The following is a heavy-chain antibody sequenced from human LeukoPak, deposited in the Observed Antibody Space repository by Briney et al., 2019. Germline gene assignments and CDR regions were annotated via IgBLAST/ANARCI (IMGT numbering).Heavy chain of an antibody. J-gene: IGHJ1*01. CDR1: GGSISSGGYS. V-gene: IGHV4-31*03. CDR2: IYYSGST. Sequence: PSETLSLTCTVSGGSISSGGYSWSWIRQHPGKGLEWIGYIYYSGSTYYNPSLKSRVTISVDTSKNQFSLELSSMTAADTAVYYCARGPTLKYFHHWGQGTLVSVSS. CDR3: ARGPTLKYFHH.